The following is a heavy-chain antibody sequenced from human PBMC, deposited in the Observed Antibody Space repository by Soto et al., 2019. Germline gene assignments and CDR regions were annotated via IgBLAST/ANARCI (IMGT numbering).Heavy chain of an antibody. J-gene: IGHJ6*02. D-gene: IGHD3-3*01. CDR2: IKSKTDGGTT. CDR3: TTDFKNPDFWSGPPLTEFYYYYYGMDV. V-gene: IGHV3-15*07. CDR1: GFTFSNAW. Sequence: GGSLRLSCAASGFTFSNAWMNWVRQAPGKGLEWVGRIKSKTDGGTTDYAAPVKGRFTISRDDSKNTLYLQMNSLKTEDTAVYYCTTDFKNPDFWSGPPLTEFYYYYYGMDVWGQGTTVTVSS.